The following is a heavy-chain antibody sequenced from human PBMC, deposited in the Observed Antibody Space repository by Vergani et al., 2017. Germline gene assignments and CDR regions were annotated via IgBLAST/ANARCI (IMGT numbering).Heavy chain of an antibody. Sequence: EVQLVESGGGLVQPGGSLRLSCAASGFTFSSYDMHWVRHATGKGLEWVSAIGTAGDTYYPGSVKGRFTIYREHAKNSLYLQMNSLRAGDTAVYYCARGETGMTGGGYYYYGIDVWGQGTTVTVSS. CDR3: ARGETGMTGGGYYYYGIDV. CDR1: GFTFSSYD. V-gene: IGHV3-13*01. D-gene: IGHD1-1*01. CDR2: IGTAGDT. J-gene: IGHJ6*02.